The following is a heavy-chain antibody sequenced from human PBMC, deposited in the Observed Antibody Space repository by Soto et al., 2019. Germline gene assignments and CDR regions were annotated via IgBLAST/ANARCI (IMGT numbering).Heavy chain of an antibody. Sequence: EVQLLDSGGGMVQPGGSLRLSCAASGFTFSGHVMTWVRQAPGKGLEWVSSISGSGETTYYADPVKGRYTISRDNSKNTVFLQMSSLRAEDTAVYYGVRKYDIWSGFFDYWGQGTLVTVSS. CDR3: VRKYDIWSGFFDY. J-gene: IGHJ4*02. CDR1: GFTFSGHV. V-gene: IGHV3-23*01. CDR2: ISGSGETT. D-gene: IGHD3-3*01.